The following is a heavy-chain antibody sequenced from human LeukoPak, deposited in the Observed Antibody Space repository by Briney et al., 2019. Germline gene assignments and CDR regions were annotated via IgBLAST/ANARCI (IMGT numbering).Heavy chain of an antibody. CDR1: GDSFSSNSAA. D-gene: IGHD1-7*01. CDR2: TYYRSKWYN. Sequence: SQTLSLTCAISGDSFSSNSAAWNWIRQSPSRGLEWLGSTYYRSKWYNDYAVSVKSRISINPDTSKKQFSLQLSSVTPQDTAVYYCARGENWNYRYWGQGTLVTVSS. CDR3: ARGENWNYRY. J-gene: IGHJ4*02. V-gene: IGHV6-1*01.